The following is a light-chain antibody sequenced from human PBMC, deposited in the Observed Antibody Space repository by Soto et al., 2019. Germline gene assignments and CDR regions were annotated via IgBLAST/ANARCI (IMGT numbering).Light chain of an antibody. Sequence: QSVLTQPPSASGTPXXXVSISCSXXXXNIGSNTVNWYQQLPGTAPKLLIYSNNQRPSGVPDRFSGSKSGTSASLAISGLQSEDEADYYCAAWDDSLNGHVVFGGGTKLTVL. J-gene: IGLJ2*01. CDR2: SNN. CDR1: XXNIGSNT. V-gene: IGLV1-44*01. CDR3: AAWDDSLNGHVV.